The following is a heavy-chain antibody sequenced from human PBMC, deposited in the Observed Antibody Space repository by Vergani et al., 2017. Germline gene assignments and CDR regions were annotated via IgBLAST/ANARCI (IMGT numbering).Heavy chain of an antibody. CDR1: GFTFSSYS. V-gene: IGHV3-48*01. CDR2: ISSSSSTI. Sequence: EVQLVESGGGLVQPGGSLRLSCEASGFTFSSYSMNWVRQAPGKGLEWVSYISSSSSTIYYADSVKGRFTISRDNAKNSLYLQMNSLRAEDTAVYYCARGHYVMDVWGQGTTVTVSS. CDR3: ARGHYVMDV. J-gene: IGHJ6*02.